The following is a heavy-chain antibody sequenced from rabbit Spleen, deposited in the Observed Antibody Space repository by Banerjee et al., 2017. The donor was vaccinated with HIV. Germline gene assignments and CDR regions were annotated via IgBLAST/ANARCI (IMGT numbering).Heavy chain of an antibody. J-gene: IGHJ6*01. D-gene: IGHD4-1*01. Sequence: QSLEESGGDLVKPGASLTLTCTASGVSFISNSYMCWVRQAPGKGLEWIACIDSGSSGFTYFASWAKGRFTISKTSSTTVFLQMTSVTAADTATYFCARRAGVADYAMDLWGPGTLVTVS. V-gene: IGHV1S40*01. CDR1: GVSFISNSY. CDR3: ARRAGVADYAMDL. CDR2: IDSGSSGFT.